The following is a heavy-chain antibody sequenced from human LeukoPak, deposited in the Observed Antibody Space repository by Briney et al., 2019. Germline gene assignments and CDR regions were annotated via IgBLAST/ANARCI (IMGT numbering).Heavy chain of an antibody. J-gene: IGHJ6*03. CDR1: GFTFDDYA. CDR2: ISWNSGSI. D-gene: IGHD5-18*01. V-gene: IGHV3-9*01. Sequence: SLRLSCAASGFTFDDYAMHWVRQAPGKGLEWVSGISWNSGSIGYADSVKGRFTISRDNAKNSLYLQMNSLRAEDTALYYCARAVSKLWLNLEYYYYYMDVWGKGTTVTVSS. CDR3: ARAVSKLWLNLEYYYYYMDV.